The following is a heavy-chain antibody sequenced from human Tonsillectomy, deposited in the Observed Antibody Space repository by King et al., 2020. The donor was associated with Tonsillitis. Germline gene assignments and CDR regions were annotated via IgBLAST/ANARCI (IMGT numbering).Heavy chain of an antibody. CDR3: ATNAIESDTSAYRDFRH. V-gene: IGHV1-2*02. D-gene: IGHD3-22*01. Sequence: VQLVQSGAELRKPGASVTVSCRTSGDTFTGHFVHWVRQAPGQGLEWMGWINPNSGDTHYAPSFQGRVTLSGDVSSTTAYMGLSSLRPDDTAVYSFATNAIESDTSAYRDFRHWGQGTLVTVSS. CDR1: GDTFTGHF. CDR2: INPNSGDT. J-gene: IGHJ1*01.